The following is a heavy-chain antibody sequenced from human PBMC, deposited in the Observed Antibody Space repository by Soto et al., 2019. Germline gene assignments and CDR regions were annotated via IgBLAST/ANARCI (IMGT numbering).Heavy chain of an antibody. CDR2: IIPIFGKA. J-gene: IGHJ5*02. CDR1: GGTFSSYA. V-gene: IGHV1-69*01. D-gene: IGHD3-10*01. CDR3: ARDWGYGSGSYENWFDP. Sequence: QVQLVQSGAEVKKPGSSVKVSCKASGGTFSSYAISWVRQAPGQGLEWMGGIIPIFGKANYAQKFQGRVTITADESTSTAYMELSSLRSEDTAVYYCARDWGYGSGSYENWFDPWGQGTLVTVSS.